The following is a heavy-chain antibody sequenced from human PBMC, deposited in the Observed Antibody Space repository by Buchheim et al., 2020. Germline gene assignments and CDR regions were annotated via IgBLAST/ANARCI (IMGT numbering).Heavy chain of an antibody. Sequence: EVQLLESGGNLVQPGGSLRLSCAVSGFTLSRYAMNWVRQAPGKGLEWVASINNGGNPYYAGFAFGRFTVSRDNSENTFYLQMNSLRTGDTARYYCAKDHPSSGWPAFEYWGQGT. V-gene: IGHV3-23*01. D-gene: IGHD6-19*01. CDR1: GFTLSRYA. CDR3: AKDHPSSGWPAFEY. CDR2: INNGGNP. J-gene: IGHJ4*02.